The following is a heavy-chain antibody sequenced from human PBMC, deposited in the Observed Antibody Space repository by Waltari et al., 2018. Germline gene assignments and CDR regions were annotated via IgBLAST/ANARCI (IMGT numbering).Heavy chain of an antibody. CDR3: ARLFNHYIDV. CDR2: VHYTGNP. V-gene: IGHV4-39*01. CDR1: GGSISTNNFY. J-gene: IGHJ6*03. Sequence: QLQLQESGPGLVKSSETLSPICSVAGGSISTNNFYWGWIRQTPGKGLEWIGGVHYTGNPYYNPPLKHRVTISVDSSKNEFSLRLRSVTASDTAVYYCARLFNHYIDVWGRGTAVTVSS.